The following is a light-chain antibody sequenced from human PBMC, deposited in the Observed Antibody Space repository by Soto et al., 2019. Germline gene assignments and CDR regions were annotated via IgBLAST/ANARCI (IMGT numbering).Light chain of an antibody. J-gene: IGKJ5*01. CDR2: GAT. CDR1: QGIGTW. V-gene: IGKV1D-12*01. CDR3: QQTNSFPIT. Sequence: DVQLTQSPSFESASVGERFTITCRASQGIGTWLAWYQQKPGKAPSLLIYGATDLQSGVPSRFSGSGLGTHFSLTIFSLQPEDFATYYCQQTNSFPITFGQGTRLEI.